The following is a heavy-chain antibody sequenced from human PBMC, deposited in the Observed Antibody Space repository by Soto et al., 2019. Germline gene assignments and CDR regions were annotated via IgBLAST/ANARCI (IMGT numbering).Heavy chain of an antibody. CDR3: ARVSASYYYNYYDY. J-gene: IGHJ4*01. D-gene: IGHD3-22*01. CDR2: INWNSGTI. Sequence: PVGSLRLSCVASGLTFDDYAMHWVRQAPGKGLEWVSGINWNSGTIVYADSVKGRFTVSRDNAKNSLYLQMNSLRSEDTALYYCARVSASYYYNYYDYWGHGTLVTVSS. CDR1: GLTFDDYA. V-gene: IGHV3-9*01.